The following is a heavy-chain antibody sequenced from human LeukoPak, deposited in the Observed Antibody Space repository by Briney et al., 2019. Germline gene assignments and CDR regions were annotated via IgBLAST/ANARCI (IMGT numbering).Heavy chain of an antibody. Sequence: ASVKVSCKASGYTFTSYGITWVRQAPGQGLEWMGWISGYNGDTNYARKLQGRVTMTTDTSTSTAYMQLRSLRSDDTAVYFCARKGSPVAGKRNWFDPWGQGTLVIVSS. CDR1: GYTFTSYG. CDR3: ARKGSPVAGKRNWFDP. D-gene: IGHD6-19*01. V-gene: IGHV1-18*01. CDR2: ISGYNGDT. J-gene: IGHJ5*02.